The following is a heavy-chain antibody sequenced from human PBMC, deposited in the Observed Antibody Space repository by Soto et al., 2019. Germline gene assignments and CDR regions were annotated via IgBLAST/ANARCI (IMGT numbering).Heavy chain of an antibody. CDR3: ARVYSTDEVVVAATAHDY. D-gene: IGHD2-15*01. V-gene: IGHV4-39*01. J-gene: IGHJ4*02. CDR2: IYYSGST. CDR1: GGSISSSSYY. Sequence: PSETLSLTCTVSGGSISSSSYYWGWIRQPPGKGLEWIGSIYYSGSTYYNPSLKSRVTISVDTSKNQFSLKLSSVTAADTAVYYCARVYSTDEVVVAATAHDYWGQGTLVTVS.